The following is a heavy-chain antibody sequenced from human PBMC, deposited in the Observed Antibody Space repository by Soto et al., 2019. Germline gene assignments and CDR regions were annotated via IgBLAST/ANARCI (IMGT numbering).Heavy chain of an antibody. Sequence: ASVKVSCKASGYTFTSYGISWVRQAPGQGLEWMGWISAYNGNTNYAQKLQGRVTMTTDTSTSTAYMELRSLRSDDTAVYYCARDRAQWSDYYYYYGMDVWGQGTTVTVSS. V-gene: IGHV1-18*01. J-gene: IGHJ6*02. CDR3: ARDRAQWSDYYYYYGMDV. CDR1: GYTFTSYG. D-gene: IGHD2-15*01. CDR2: ISAYNGNT.